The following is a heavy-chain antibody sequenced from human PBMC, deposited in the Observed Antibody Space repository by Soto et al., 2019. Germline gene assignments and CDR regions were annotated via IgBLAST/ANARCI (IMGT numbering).Heavy chain of an antibody. CDR3: ARPLVAPVAGPYYCGMDV. CDR2: IWYDGNTK. J-gene: IGHJ6*02. V-gene: IGHV3-33*01. CDR1: GFTFSIYG. D-gene: IGHD6-19*01. Sequence: GGSLRLSCAASGFTFSIYGFNWVRQAPGKGLEWVAVIWYDGNTKYYADSVKGRFTISRDNSKNTLYLQMNSLTAEDTAVYYCARPLVAPVAGPYYCGMDVWGQGTTVTVSS.